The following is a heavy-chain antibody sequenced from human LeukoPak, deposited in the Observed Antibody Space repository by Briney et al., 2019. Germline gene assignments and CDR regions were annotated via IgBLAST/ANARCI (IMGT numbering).Heavy chain of an antibody. CDR2: IYYSGST. Sequence: SETLSLTCTVSGGSISSSSYYWGWIRQPPGKGLEWIGSIYYSGSTYYNPSLKSRVTISVDTSKNQISLKLSSVTAADTAVYYCARDPTSGYSGRGAFDIWGQGTMVTVSS. J-gene: IGHJ3*02. CDR1: GGSISSSSYY. CDR3: ARDPTSGYSGRGAFDI. V-gene: IGHV4-39*07. D-gene: IGHD5-12*01.